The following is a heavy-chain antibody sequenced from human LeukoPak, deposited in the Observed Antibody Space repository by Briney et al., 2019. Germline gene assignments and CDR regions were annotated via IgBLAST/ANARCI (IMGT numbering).Heavy chain of an antibody. CDR2: IYYSGSA. Sequence: SETLSLTCTVSGGSISTYYWNWIRQPPGKGLEWIGYIYYSGSASYNPSLKSRVTISADTSKNQVSLKLSSVTAADTAVYYCARERWMATIIRNWYFDLWGRGTLVTVSS. CDR1: GGSISTYY. CDR3: ARERWMATIIRNWYFDL. J-gene: IGHJ2*01. V-gene: IGHV4-59*01. D-gene: IGHD5-24*01.